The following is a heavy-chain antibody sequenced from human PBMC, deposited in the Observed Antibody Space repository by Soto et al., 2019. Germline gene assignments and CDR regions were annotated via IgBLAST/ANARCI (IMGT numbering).Heavy chain of an antibody. CDR3: TRVRLGTTTRYFDY. CDR2: IKNKDNSYRT. V-gene: IGHV3-72*01. J-gene: IGHJ4*02. D-gene: IGHD1-26*01. CDR1: GFTFSDHY. Sequence: EVQLVESGGGLVQPGGSLRLSCAASGFTFSDHYMDWVRQAPGKGREWIGRIKNKDNSYRTEYTASVKGRFTISRDDSKNSLFLQMNSLKAEDTALYYCTRVRLGTTTRYFDYWGRGTLVSVSS.